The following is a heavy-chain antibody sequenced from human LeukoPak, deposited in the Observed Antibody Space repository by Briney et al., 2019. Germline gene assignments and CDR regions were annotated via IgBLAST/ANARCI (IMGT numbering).Heavy chain of an antibody. D-gene: IGHD6-19*01. CDR1: GYTFTSYG. J-gene: IGHJ5*02. V-gene: IGHV1-18*01. Sequence: ASVKVSCKASGYTFTSYGVSWVRQAPGQGGEWMGWISAYNGNTNYAQKLQGRVTMTTDTSTSTAYMELRSLRSDDTAVYYCARGEYSSGWSNWFDPWGQGTLVTVSS. CDR3: ARGEYSSGWSNWFDP. CDR2: ISAYNGNT.